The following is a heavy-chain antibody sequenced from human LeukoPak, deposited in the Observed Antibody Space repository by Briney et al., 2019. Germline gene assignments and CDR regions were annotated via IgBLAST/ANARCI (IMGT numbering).Heavy chain of an antibody. V-gene: IGHV4-34*01. CDR1: GGSFSGYY. Sequence: SETLSLTCAVYGGSFSGYYWSWIRQPPGKGLEWIGEINHSGSTNYNPSLKSRVTISVDTSKNQFSLKLSSVTAADTAVYYCARSLVSYNNWFDPWGQGTLVTVSS. CDR2: INHSGST. J-gene: IGHJ5*02. CDR3: ARSLVSYNNWFDP. D-gene: IGHD5-18*01.